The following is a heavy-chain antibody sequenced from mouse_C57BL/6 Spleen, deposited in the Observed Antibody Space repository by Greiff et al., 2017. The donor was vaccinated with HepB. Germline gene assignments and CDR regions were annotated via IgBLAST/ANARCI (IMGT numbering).Heavy chain of an antibody. CDR3: ARDWDWYFDV. CDR1: GYTFTSYW. J-gene: IGHJ1*03. CDR2: IYPSDSAT. Sequence: QVQLQQPGAELVRPGSSVKLSCKASGYTFTSYWMDWVKQRPGQGLEWIGNIYPSDSATHYNQKFKDKATLTVDKSSSTAYMQLSSLTSEDSAVYYCARDWDWYFDVWGTGTTVTVSS. V-gene: IGHV1-61*01. D-gene: IGHD4-1*01.